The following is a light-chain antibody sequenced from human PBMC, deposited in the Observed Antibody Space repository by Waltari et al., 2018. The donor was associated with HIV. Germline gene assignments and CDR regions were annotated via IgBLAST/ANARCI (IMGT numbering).Light chain of an antibody. V-gene: IGLV1-47*01. Sequence: QSVLTQPPSATVTPGQKVTISCSGSTYNIETDYVFRYQQLPGTAPKRLVNRDDQRPSGVPDRFSGPKSGTSASRAISGLRSEDEADYFCAAWDDSLSGLIFGGGTKLTVL. J-gene: IGLJ2*01. CDR1: TYNIETDY. CDR2: RDD. CDR3: AAWDDSLSGLI.